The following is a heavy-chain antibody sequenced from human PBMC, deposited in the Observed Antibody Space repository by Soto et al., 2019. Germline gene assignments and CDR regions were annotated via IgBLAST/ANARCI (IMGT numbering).Heavy chain of an antibody. CDR2: IYYSGTT. V-gene: IGHV4-59*01. Sequence: QVQLQESGPGLVKPSETLSLTCTVSGASISSYYWSWIRQPPGKGLEWIGSIYYSGTTNYNPSLTSRAPISVDTSKHHSSLKLSSVTAADTAVYYWARSRCGYFAYLGQGTLVTVSS. CDR1: GASISSYY. CDR3: ARSRCGYFAY. J-gene: IGHJ1*01. D-gene: IGHD3-22*01.